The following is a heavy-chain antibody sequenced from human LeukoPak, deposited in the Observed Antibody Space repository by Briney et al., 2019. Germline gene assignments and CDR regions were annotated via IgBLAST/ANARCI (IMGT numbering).Heavy chain of an antibody. Sequence: SETLSLTCTVSGGSISGYSWSWIRQSPGGELEWIGYIYYSGDTDYNPSLRSRVTISVDTSKNQFSLKLSSVTAADTAVYYCARKNTKYYYGSGSYYKFWFDPWGQGTLVTVSS. CDR3: ARKNTKYYYGSGSYYKFWFDP. J-gene: IGHJ5*02. CDR1: GGSISGYS. D-gene: IGHD3-10*01. CDR2: IYYSGDT. V-gene: IGHV4-59*12.